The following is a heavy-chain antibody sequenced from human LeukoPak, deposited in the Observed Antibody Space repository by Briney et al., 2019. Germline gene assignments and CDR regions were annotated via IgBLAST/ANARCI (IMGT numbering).Heavy chain of an antibody. CDR3: ARGTYSGYSHQDV. J-gene: IGHJ6*02. V-gene: IGHV3-74*01. D-gene: IGHD5-12*01. CDR1: GFTFGSYW. Sequence: GGSLRLSCAASGFTFGSYWMHWVRQAPGKGLVWVSRINSDGSSTSYADSVKGRFTISRDNAKNTLYLQMNSLRAEDTAVYYCARGTYSGYSHQDVWGQGTTVTVSS. CDR2: INSDGSST.